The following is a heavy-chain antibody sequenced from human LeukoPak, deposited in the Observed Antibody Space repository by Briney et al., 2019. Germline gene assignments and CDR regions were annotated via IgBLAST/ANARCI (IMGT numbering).Heavy chain of an antibody. CDR1: GFTFSNYA. V-gene: IGHV3-23*01. CDR2: ISGSADGT. J-gene: IGHJ4*02. CDR3: AKDLVGDSYGSIDY. Sequence: GGSLKLSCAASGFTFSNYAMSCVRQAPGKGLEWVSAISGSADGTYYADSVKGRFTISRDNSKNTLYLQMNSLRAEDAAVYYCAKDLVGDSYGSIDYWGQGTLVTVSS. D-gene: IGHD5-18*01.